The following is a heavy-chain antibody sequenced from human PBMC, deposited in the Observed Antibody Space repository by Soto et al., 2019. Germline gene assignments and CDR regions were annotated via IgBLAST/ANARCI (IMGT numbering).Heavy chain of an antibody. CDR2: IYYSGST. CDR1: GGSISSGGYY. CDR3: ASCSKFEELFFDYYYYYGMNV. Sequence: SETLSLTCTVSGGSISSGGYYWSWIRQHPGKGLEWIGYIYYSGSTYYNPSLKSRVTISVDTSKNQFSLKLSSVTAADTAMYYCASCSKFEELFFDYYYYYGMNVWGQGTTVTVSS. V-gene: IGHV4-31*03. J-gene: IGHJ6*02. D-gene: IGHD3-10*01.